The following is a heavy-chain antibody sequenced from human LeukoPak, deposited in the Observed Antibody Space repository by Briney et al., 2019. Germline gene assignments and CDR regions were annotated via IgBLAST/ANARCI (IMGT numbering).Heavy chain of an antibody. D-gene: IGHD5-18*01. CDR2: INHSGST. Sequence: SETLSLTCAVYGGSFSGYYWSWIRQPPGKGLEWIGEINHSGSTNYNPSLKSRVTMSIDTSKNQFSLKLSSVTAADTAAYYCARAGYSYAYGYWGQGTLVTVSS. V-gene: IGHV4-34*01. CDR3: ARAGYSYAYGY. CDR1: GGSFSGYY. J-gene: IGHJ4*02.